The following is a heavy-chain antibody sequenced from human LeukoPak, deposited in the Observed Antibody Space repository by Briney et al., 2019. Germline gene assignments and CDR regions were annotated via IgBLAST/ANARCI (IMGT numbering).Heavy chain of an antibody. CDR3: ARDSGPKGVVVLPAALDYYYYMDV. V-gene: IGHV1-18*01. J-gene: IGHJ6*03. CDR2: ISAYNGNT. D-gene: IGHD2-2*01. CDR1: GYTFTSYG. Sequence: ASVKVSCKASGYTFTSYGISWVRQAPGQGLEWMGWISAYNGNTNYAQKLQGRVTMTTDTSTSTAYMELRSLRSDDTAVYYCARDSGPKGVVVLPAALDYYYYMDVWGKGTTVTVSS.